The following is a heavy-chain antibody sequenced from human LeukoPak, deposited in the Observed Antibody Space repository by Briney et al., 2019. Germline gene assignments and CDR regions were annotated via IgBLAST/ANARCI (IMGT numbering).Heavy chain of an antibody. CDR2: IYTSGST. J-gene: IGHJ6*02. V-gene: IGHV4-61*02. Sequence: SETLSLTCTVSGGSISGGSYYWSWIRQPAGKGLEWIGRIYTSGSTNYNPSLKSRLTISEDTSKNQFSLRLSSVTAADTAVYYCARDFGAGSYRYGMDVWGQGTAVTVSS. CDR1: GGSISGGSYY. D-gene: IGHD3-10*01. CDR3: ARDFGAGSYRYGMDV.